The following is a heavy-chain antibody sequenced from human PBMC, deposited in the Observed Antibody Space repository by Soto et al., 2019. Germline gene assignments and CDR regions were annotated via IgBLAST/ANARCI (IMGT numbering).Heavy chain of an antibody. CDR3: TTRIVVVTAIDY. CDR1: GFTFSNAW. Sequence: GGSLRLSCAASGFTFSNAWMSWVRQAPGKGLEWVGRIKSKTDGGTTDYAAPVKGRFTISRDNSKNTLYLQMNSLKTEDTAVYYCTTRIVVVTAIDYWGQGTLVTVSS. J-gene: IGHJ4*02. D-gene: IGHD2-21*02. V-gene: IGHV3-15*01. CDR2: IKSKTDGGTT.